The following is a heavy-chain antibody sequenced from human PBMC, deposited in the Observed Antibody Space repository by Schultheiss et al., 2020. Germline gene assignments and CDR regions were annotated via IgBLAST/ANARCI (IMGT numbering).Heavy chain of an antibody. CDR3: ARDGTRYCSSTSCSTDYYYGMDV. J-gene: IGHJ6*02. V-gene: IGHV1-3*01. CDR1: GYTLTELS. Sequence: ASVKVSCKVSGYTLTELSMHWVRQAPGKGLEWMGWINAGNGNTKYSQKFQGRVTITRDTSASTAYMELSSLRSEDTAVYYCARDGTRYCSSTSCSTDYYYGMDVWGQGTTVDVYS. D-gene: IGHD2-2*01. CDR2: INAGNGNT.